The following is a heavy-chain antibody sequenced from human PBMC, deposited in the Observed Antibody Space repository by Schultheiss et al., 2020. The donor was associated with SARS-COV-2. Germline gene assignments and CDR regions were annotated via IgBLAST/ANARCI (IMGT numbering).Heavy chain of an antibody. CDR2: INHSGST. J-gene: IGHJ4*02. D-gene: IGHD3-22*01. CDR1: GGSFSGYY. V-gene: IGHV4-34*01. Sequence: GSLRLSCAVYGGSFSGYYWNWIRQPPGKGLEWIGEINHSGSTNYNPSLKSRVTISVDTSRNQFSLKLNSVTAADTAVYYCARGPSEYYDGSGYYYVFDYWGQGTLVTVSS. CDR3: ARGPSEYYDGSGYYYVFDY.